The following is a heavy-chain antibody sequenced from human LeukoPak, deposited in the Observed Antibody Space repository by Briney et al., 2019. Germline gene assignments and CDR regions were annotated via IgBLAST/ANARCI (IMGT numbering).Heavy chain of an antibody. CDR1: GFTFDDYG. V-gene: IGHV3-20*04. D-gene: IGHD2-8*01. CDR2: LNWGGGNT. J-gene: IGHJ4*02. Sequence: PGGYLRLSCAASGFTFDDYGMSWVRQAPGKGLEWGFGLNWGGGNTGYADSVKGRFTISRDDAKNSLYLQMNSLRAEDTALYYCARDVGYCTNGVCDHSFDYWGQGPLVTVSS. CDR3: ARDVGYCTNGVCDHSFDY.